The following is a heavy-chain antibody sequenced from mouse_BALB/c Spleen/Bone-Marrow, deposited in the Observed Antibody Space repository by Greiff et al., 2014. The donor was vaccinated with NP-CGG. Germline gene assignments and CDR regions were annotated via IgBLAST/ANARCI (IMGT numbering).Heavy chain of an antibody. CDR2: IDPANGYT. J-gene: IGHJ4*01. CDR1: GFNIKDTY. CDR3: ASKKNYYAMDY. V-gene: IGHV14-3*02. Sequence: EVKLVESGAELVKPGASVKLSCTASGFNIKDTYMHWAKQRPEQGLEWIGRIDPANGYTNYAPKFQGKATITADTSSSTAYLQLSSLTSEDTAVYYCASKKNYYAMDYWGQGTSVTVSS.